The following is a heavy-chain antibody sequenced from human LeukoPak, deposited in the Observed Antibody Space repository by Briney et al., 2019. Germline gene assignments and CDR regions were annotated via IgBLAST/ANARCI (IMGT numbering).Heavy chain of an antibody. CDR1: RFTVSTHY. D-gene: IGHD5-12*01. Sequence: GGSLRLSCAASRFTVSTHYINWVRQAPGKGLEWVSVIETGDKASYAHSVKGRFTISRDDSNNMVFLQLNSVRVEDTAVYYISRRGGYSGHDFGGGIEGYLDYWGQGTVVTVSS. V-gene: IGHV3-53*01. J-gene: IGHJ4*02. CDR2: IETGDKA. CDR3: SRRGGYSGHDFGGGIEGYLDY.